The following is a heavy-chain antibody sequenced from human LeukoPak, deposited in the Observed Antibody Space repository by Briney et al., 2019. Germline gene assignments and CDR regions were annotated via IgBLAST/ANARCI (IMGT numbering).Heavy chain of an antibody. CDR1: GYTFTSYG. CDR3: ARVTRDSSWYNWFYP. D-gene: IGHD6-13*01. V-gene: IGHV1-18*01. CDR2: ISAYNGKT. Sequence: GASVKVSCKASGYTFTSYGISWVRLAPGPGLEWMGWISAYNGKTNYEQQPHGRVTMTTDTTTSTAYMVLRSLLSDSTAVDYCARVTRDSSWYNWFYPCGQRALGSVSS. J-gene: IGHJ5*02.